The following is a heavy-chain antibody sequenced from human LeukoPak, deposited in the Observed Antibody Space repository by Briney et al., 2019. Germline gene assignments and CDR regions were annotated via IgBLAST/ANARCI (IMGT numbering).Heavy chain of an antibody. Sequence: GGSLRLSCGASGITFSSYGMHWVRQAPGKGLEWVASISYDGSNKYYADSVKGRFTISRDNAKNSLYLQMNSLRAEDTALYYCAKAQARPRAVAGPPDYWGQGTLVTVSS. J-gene: IGHJ4*02. CDR2: ISYDGSNK. CDR1: GITFSSYG. V-gene: IGHV3-30*18. D-gene: IGHD6-19*01. CDR3: AKAQARPRAVAGPPDY.